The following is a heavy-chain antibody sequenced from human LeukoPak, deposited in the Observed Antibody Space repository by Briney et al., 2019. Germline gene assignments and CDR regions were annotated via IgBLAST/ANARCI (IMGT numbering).Heavy chain of an antibody. D-gene: IGHD1-26*01. Sequence: GGSLRLSCAASGFTFSSYSMNWVRQAPGKGLEWVSSISSSSSYIYYADSVKGRFTISRDNAKNSLYLQMNSLRAEDAAVYYCVRVAYSGNYNDYYYYMDVWGKGTTVTVSS. CDR3: VRVAYSGNYNDYYYYMDV. J-gene: IGHJ6*03. V-gene: IGHV3-21*01. CDR1: GFTFSSYS. CDR2: ISSSSSYI.